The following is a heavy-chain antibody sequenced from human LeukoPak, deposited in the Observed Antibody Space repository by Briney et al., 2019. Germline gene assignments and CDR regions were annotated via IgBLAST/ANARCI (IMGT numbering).Heavy chain of an antibody. Sequence: SETLSLTCTVSGGSFSSSSYYWGWIRQPPGKGLEWIGSFFYSGGTYYNPSLKSRVTISVDTSKNQFSLKLSSVTAADTAVYYCARHYDILTGEGPGRVTLNAFDIWGQGTMVTVSS. D-gene: IGHD3-9*01. CDR2: FFYSGGT. CDR1: GGSFSSSSYY. V-gene: IGHV4-39*07. CDR3: ARHYDILTGEGPGRVTLNAFDI. J-gene: IGHJ3*02.